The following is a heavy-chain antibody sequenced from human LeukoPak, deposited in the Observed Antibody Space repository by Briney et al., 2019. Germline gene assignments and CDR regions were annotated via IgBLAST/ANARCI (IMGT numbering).Heavy chain of an antibody. CDR3: ARDIVMVTYWFDP. CDR1: GGTFSSYA. CDR2: INPNSGGT. D-gene: IGHD5-18*01. J-gene: IGHJ5*02. Sequence: ASVKVSCKASGGTFSSYAISWVRQAPGQGLEWMGWINPNSGGTNYAQKFQGRVTMTRDTSISTAYMELSRLRSDDTAVYYCARDIVMVTYWFDPWGQGTLVTVSS. V-gene: IGHV1-2*02.